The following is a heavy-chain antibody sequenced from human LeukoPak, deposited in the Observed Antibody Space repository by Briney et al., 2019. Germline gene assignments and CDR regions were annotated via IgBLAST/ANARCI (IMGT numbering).Heavy chain of an antibody. CDR3: ARDSSGYSSYYYYYYYMDV. V-gene: IGHV3-30*04. Sequence: PGGSLGLSCAASGFTFSSYAMHWVRQAPGKGLEWVAVISYDGSNKYYADSVKGRFTISRDNSKNTLYLQMNSLRAEDTAVYYCARDSSGYSSYYYYYYYMDVWGKGTTVTVSS. CDR1: GFTFSSYA. CDR2: ISYDGSNK. J-gene: IGHJ6*03. D-gene: IGHD6-25*01.